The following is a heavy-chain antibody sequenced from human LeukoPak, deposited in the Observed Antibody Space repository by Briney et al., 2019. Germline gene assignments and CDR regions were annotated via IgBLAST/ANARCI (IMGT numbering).Heavy chain of an antibody. CDR3: AKSWCETICYGIYD. CDR1: GFTFSSCS. Sequence: GGSLRLSCAASGFTFSSCSMNWVRQAPGKGLEWVSFISGRGISTYYADSVKGRFTISRDNSKNTLYLQMNSLRADDTAVYYCAKSWCETICYGIYDWGQGTLVTVS. V-gene: IGHV3-23*01. J-gene: IGHJ4*02. CDR2: ISGRGIST. D-gene: IGHD2-2*01.